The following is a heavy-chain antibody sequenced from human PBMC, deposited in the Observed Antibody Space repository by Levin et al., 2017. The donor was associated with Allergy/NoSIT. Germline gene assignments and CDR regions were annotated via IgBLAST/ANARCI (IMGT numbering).Heavy chain of an antibody. CDR2: ISSSGSTI. V-gene: IGHV3-11*01. Sequence: GESLKISCAASGFTFSDYYMSWIRQAPGKGLEWVSYISSSGSTIYYADSVKGRFTISRDNAKNSLYLQMNSLRAEDTAVYYCARDLKQLVLDYWGQGTLVTVSS. CDR1: GFTFSDYY. J-gene: IGHJ4*02. D-gene: IGHD6-6*01. CDR3: ARDLKQLVLDY.